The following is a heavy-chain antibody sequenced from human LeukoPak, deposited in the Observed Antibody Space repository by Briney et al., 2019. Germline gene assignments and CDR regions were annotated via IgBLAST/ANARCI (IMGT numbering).Heavy chain of an antibody. CDR2: INHSGST. D-gene: IGHD6-6*01. CDR3: ARGDSSSSPYYFDY. CDR1: GGSFSGYY. Sequence: SETLSLTCAVYGGSFSGYYWSWIRQPPGKGLEWIGEINHSGSTNYNPSLKSRVTISVDTSKNQFSLKLSSVAAADTAVYYCARGDSSSSPYYFDYWGQGTLVTVSS. J-gene: IGHJ4*02. V-gene: IGHV4-34*01.